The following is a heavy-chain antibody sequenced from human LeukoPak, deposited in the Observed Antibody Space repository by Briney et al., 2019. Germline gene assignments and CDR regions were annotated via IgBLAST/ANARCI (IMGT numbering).Heavy chain of an antibody. CDR2: IYTSGST. D-gene: IGHD5-18*01. CDR3: AREVWGYSYGLGGHDY. CDR1: GGSISSYY. Sequence: SESLSLTCTVSGGSISSYYWSWIRQPAGKGLEWIGRIYTSGSTNYNPSLKSRVTMSVDTSKNQFSLKLSSVTAADTAVYYCAREVWGYSYGLGGHDYWGQGTLVTVSS. V-gene: IGHV4-4*07. J-gene: IGHJ4*02.